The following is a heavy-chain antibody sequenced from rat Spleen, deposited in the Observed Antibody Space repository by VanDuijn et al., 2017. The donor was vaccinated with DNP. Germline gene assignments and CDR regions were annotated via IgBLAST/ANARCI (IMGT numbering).Heavy chain of an antibody. V-gene: IGHV5-25*01. J-gene: IGHJ1*01. CDR1: GFTFSDYY. D-gene: IGHD1-1*01. CDR2: ISTGGSDT. Sequence: EVRLVESGGGLVQPGRSLKLSCAASGFTFSDYYMAWVRQAPTKGRAWVASISTGGSDTYYRDAVKGRFTISRDNAKNTLYLQMNSLRSEDMATYYCARGVYYYSATYWYFDFWGPGTMVSVSS. CDR3: ARGVYYYSATYWYFDF.